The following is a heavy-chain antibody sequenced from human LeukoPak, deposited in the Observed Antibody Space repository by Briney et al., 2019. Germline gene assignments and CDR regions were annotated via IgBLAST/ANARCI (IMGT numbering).Heavy chain of an antibody. CDR1: GFTFSSYA. CDR2: ISYDGSNK. D-gene: IGHD6-13*01. Sequence: GGSLRLSCAASGFTFSSYAMHWVRQAPGKGLEWVAVISYDGSNKYYADSVKGRFTISRDNSKNTLYLQMNSLRSEDTAVYYCAADGYSRDYYFDYWGQGTLVTVSS. CDR3: AADGYSRDYYFDY. J-gene: IGHJ4*02. V-gene: IGHV3-30-3*01.